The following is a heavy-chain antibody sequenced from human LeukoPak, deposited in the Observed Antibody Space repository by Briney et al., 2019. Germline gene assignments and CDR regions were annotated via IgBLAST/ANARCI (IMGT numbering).Heavy chain of an antibody. J-gene: IGHJ4*02. CDR2: ISYDGSNK. D-gene: IGHD3-10*01. Sequence: GGSLRLSCAASGFTFSSYGMHWVRQAPGKGLEWVAVISYDGSNKYYADSVKGRFTTSRDNSKNTLYLQMNSLRAEDTAVYYCAKDQITMVRGVILAPFDYWGQGTLVTVSS. CDR1: GFTFSSYG. CDR3: AKDQITMVRGVILAPFDY. V-gene: IGHV3-30*18.